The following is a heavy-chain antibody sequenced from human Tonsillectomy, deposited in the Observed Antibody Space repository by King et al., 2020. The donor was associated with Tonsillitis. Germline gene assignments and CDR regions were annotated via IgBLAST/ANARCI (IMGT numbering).Heavy chain of an antibody. CDR2: INHSGST. CDR1: GGSFSGYY. D-gene: IGHD2-2*01. Sequence: VQLQQWGAGLLKPSETLSLTCAVYGGSFSGYYWSWIRQPPGKGLEWIGEINHSGSTNYNPSLKSRVTISVDTSKNQFSLKLSSVTAADTAVYYCARGEYPGPNLGWGQGTLVTVSS. V-gene: IGHV4-34*01. J-gene: IGHJ4*02. CDR3: ARGEYPGPNLG.